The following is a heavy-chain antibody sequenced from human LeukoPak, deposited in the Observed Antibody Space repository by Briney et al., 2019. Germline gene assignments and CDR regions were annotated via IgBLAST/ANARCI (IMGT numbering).Heavy chain of an antibody. CDR2: ISTSGRAT. V-gene: IGHV3-23*01. CDR1: GFAFSTYA. CDR3: AKARGSSVYEQFDY. Sequence: PGRSLRLSCAASGFAFSTYAMTWVRQAPEKGLQWVSTISTSGRATYYADSVEGRFTISRDNSKNTLYLQMNSLRADDTAVYYCAKARGSSVYEQFDYWGQGTQVTVSP. J-gene: IGHJ4*02. D-gene: IGHD5/OR15-5a*01.